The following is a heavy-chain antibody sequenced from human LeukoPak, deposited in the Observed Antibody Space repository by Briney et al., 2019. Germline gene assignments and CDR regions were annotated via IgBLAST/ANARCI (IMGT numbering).Heavy chain of an antibody. CDR1: GGSISSSSYY. CDR2: IYYSGST. V-gene: IGHV4-39*01. Sequence: SETLSLTCTVSGGSISSSSYYWGWIRQPPGKGLEWIGSIYYSGSTYYNPSLKSRVTISVDTSKNQFSLKLSSVTAADTAVYYCARGGPLPIVVVQAAGGFDYWGQGTLVTVSS. CDR3: ARGGPLPIVVVQAAGGFDY. J-gene: IGHJ4*02. D-gene: IGHD2-2*01.